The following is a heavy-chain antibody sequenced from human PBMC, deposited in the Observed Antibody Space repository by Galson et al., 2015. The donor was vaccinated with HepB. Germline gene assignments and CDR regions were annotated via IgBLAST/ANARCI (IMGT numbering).Heavy chain of an antibody. V-gene: IGHV1-58*01. CDR3: AAGTTVTKRH. Sequence: SVKVSCKASRLTFTSSAVQWVRQTRGQRLEWIGWIVVGSGNTNHAQKFQKRVTITRDMSTSTAYMELSSLRSEDTAVYYCAAGTTVTKRHWGQGTLVTVSS. CDR1: RLTFTSSA. J-gene: IGHJ4*02. CDR2: IVVGSGNT. D-gene: IGHD4-17*01.